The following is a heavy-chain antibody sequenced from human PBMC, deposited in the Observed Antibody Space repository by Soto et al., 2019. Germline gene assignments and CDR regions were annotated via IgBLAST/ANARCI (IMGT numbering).Heavy chain of an antibody. D-gene: IGHD6-19*01. CDR3: ATFPVYDPHTSGWYYFDY. CDR1: GFTFNNYA. V-gene: IGHV3-23*01. J-gene: IGHJ4*01. CDR2: ISASGGST. Sequence: EVQLLESGGGLVQPGGSLRLSCAASGFTFNNYAMTWVRQAPGKGLEWVSAISASGGSTYYADSVKGRFTIFRDNSKNTLYLQMNSPRVEDTAVYFCATFPVYDPHTSGWYYFDYWGPGTLVTVSS.